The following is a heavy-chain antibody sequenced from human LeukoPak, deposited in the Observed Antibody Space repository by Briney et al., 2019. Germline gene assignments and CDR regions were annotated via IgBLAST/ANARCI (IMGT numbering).Heavy chain of an antibody. CDR2: INTANGNT. V-gene: IGHV1-18*01. J-gene: IGHJ5*02. CDR3: ARDPWDWLGPPLDL. Sequence: ASVKVSCKASGYTFSTYGITWVRQAPGQGLEWMGWINTANGNTDYAQKLQGRVTMTTDTSASTVYMELRSLRLDDTAVNYCARDPWDWLGPPLDLWGQRNLVTVSS. D-gene: IGHD3/OR15-3a*01. CDR1: GYTFSTYG.